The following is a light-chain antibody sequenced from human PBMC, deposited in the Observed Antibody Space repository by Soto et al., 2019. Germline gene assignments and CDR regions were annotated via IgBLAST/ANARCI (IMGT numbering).Light chain of an antibody. CDR1: HSVGSY. CDR2: GSS. Sequence: EIVLTQSPATLSLSPGERATLSCRSSHSVGSYLAWYQQKPGQAPRLLIYGSSNRATGIPARFSGSGSGTDFSLTISSLEPEDFAVYYCQQRTNWPPLLTFGPGTKVDIK. J-gene: IGKJ3*01. V-gene: IGKV3-11*01. CDR3: QQRTNWPPLLT.